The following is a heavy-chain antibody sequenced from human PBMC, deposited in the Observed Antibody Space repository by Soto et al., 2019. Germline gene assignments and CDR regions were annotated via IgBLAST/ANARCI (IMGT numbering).Heavy chain of an antibody. CDR2: IIPVLTIT. V-gene: IGHV1-69*02. Sequence: QAQLVQSGAEVKKPGSSVRLSCSTSGGSFSSYTLNWVRQAPGQGLEWLGRIIPVLTITDYAQKFRGRLTITAGKSSNTAYMELTSLRSDDTAVYYCARRRYCGADCYKNYYFGTDVWGQGTTVTVSS. J-gene: IGHJ6*02. D-gene: IGHD2-21*02. CDR3: ARRRYCGADCYKNYYFGTDV. CDR1: GGSFSSYT.